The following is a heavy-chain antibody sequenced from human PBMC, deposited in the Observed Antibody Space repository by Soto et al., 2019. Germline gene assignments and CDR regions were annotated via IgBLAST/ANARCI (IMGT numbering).Heavy chain of an antibody. CDR1: GFTFSSYS. Sequence: VQLVESGGGLVKPGGSLRLSCAASGFTFSSYSMNWVRQAPGKGLEWVSSISSSSSYIYYADSVKGRFTISRDNAKNSLYLQMNSLRAEDTAVYYCARAAHPTTYYYGSSVDAFDIWGQGTMVTVSS. CDR2: ISSSSSYI. V-gene: IGHV3-21*01. CDR3: ARAAHPTTYYYGSSVDAFDI. D-gene: IGHD3-22*01. J-gene: IGHJ3*02.